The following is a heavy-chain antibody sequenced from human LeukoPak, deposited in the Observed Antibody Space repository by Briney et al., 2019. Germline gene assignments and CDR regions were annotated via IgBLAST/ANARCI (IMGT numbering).Heavy chain of an antibody. J-gene: IGHJ6*03. CDR3: AKVDRGDYSSSPVPYYNYYMNV. CDR1: GFSFSTYA. D-gene: IGHD6-13*01. CDR2: MIGAGDI. V-gene: IGHV3-23*01. Sequence: GGSLRLSCAASGFSFSTYAMTWVRQAPGKGLEWASGMIGAGDIYYSDSVKGRFTISRDNAKNLLYLHMNSLRVEDTAVYYCAKVDRGDYSSSPVPYYNYYMNVWGKGTTVTVSS.